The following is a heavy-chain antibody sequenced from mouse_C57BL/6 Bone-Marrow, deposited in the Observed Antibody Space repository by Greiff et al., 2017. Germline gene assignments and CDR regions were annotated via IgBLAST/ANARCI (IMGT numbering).Heavy chain of an antibody. CDR3: ARWKGAWFYY. Sequence: QVQLQQSGAELVRPGASVKMSCKASGYTFTSYTMHWVKQRPGQGLEWIGDINPSSGYTKYNQKFKNKATLTADKSSSTAYMQLSSLTSEYSAVYYCARWKGAWFYYRGQGTLVTVTA. V-gene: IGHV1-4*01. CDR1: GYTFTSYT. CDR2: INPSSGYT. J-gene: IGHJ3*01.